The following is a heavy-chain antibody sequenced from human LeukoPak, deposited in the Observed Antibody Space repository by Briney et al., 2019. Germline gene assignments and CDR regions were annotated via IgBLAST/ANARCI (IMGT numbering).Heavy chain of an antibody. CDR1: GGSISSSSYY. J-gene: IGHJ4*02. V-gene: IGHV4-39*07. CDR3: ATQPFSGSYLFDY. CDR2: IYYSGST. Sequence: SETLSLTCTVSGGSISSSSYYWGWIRQPPGKGLEWIGSIYYSGSTYYNPSLKSRVTISVDTSKNQFSLKLSSVTAADTAVYYCATQPFSGSYLFDYWGQGTLVTVSS. D-gene: IGHD1-26*01.